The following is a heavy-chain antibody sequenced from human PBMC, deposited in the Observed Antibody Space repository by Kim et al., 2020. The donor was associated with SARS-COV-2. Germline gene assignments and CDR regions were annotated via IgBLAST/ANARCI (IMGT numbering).Heavy chain of an antibody. CDR2: IYYSGST. CDR1: GGSISSGGYY. CDR3: ARARRGIVGDAFDI. D-gene: IGHD1-26*01. V-gene: IGHV4-31*03. J-gene: IGHJ3*02. Sequence: SETLSLTCTVSGGSISSGGYYWSWIRQHPGKGLECIGYIYYSGSTYYNPSLKSRVTISVATSKNQFSLKLGSVTAADKAVYYCARARRGIVGDAFDIWGQGTMVTVSS.